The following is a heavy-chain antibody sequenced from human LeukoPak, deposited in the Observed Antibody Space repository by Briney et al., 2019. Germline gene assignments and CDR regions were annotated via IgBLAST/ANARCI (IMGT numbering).Heavy chain of an antibody. CDR1: GFTFSNAW. CDR2: ISSSSSSYSYT. D-gene: IGHD3-22*01. CDR3: AKGSYYYDSSGSLAA. Sequence: GGSLRLSCAASGFTFSNAWMSWVRQAPGKGLEWVSSISSSSSSYSYTYYADSVKGRFTISRDNAKNTLLLQMNSLRAEDTAVYYCAKGSYYYDSSGSLAAWGQGTLVTVSS. V-gene: IGHV3-21*01. J-gene: IGHJ4*02.